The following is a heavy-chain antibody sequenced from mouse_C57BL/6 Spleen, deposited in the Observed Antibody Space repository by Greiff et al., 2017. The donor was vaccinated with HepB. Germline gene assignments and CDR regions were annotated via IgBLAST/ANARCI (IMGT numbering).Heavy chain of an antibody. Sequence: VQGVESGPGLVAPSQSLSITCTVSGFSLTSYGVDWVRQSPGKGLEWLGVIWGVGSTNYNSALKSRLSISKDNSKSQVFLKMNSLQTDDTAMYYWASLAGAYWGQGTLVTVSA. CDR1: GFSLTSYG. CDR3: ASLAGAY. CDR2: IWGVGST. V-gene: IGHV2-6*01. J-gene: IGHJ3*01.